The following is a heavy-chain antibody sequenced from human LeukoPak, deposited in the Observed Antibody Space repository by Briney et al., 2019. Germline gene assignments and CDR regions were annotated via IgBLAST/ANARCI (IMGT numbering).Heavy chain of an antibody. V-gene: IGHV3-23*01. D-gene: IGHD3-10*01. J-gene: IGHJ4*02. CDR3: ARESYAPGSLSFSDY. CDR2: ISSSGGET. Sequence: GGSLRLSCAASGFTFNDYGMNWVSQAPGKGLEWVASISSSGGETYLADSLKGRFTVSRDNSKNTLYLQMNSLRAEDTAVYYCARESYAPGSLSFSDYWGQGTLVTVSS. CDR1: GFTFNDYG.